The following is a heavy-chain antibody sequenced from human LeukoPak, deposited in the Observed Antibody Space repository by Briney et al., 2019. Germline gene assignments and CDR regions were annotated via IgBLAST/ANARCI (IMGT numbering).Heavy chain of an antibody. CDR3: ARHVGVYYDSSGYFDY. V-gene: IGHV4-39*01. CDR2: IYYSGST. D-gene: IGHD3-22*01. Sequence: SETLSLTCTVSGGSISSSSYYWGWIRQPPGKGLEWIGSIYYSGSTYYNPSLKSRVTISVDTSKNQFSLRLSSVTAADTAVYYCARHVGVYYDSSGYFDYWGQGTLVTVSS. J-gene: IGHJ4*02. CDR1: GGSISSSSYY.